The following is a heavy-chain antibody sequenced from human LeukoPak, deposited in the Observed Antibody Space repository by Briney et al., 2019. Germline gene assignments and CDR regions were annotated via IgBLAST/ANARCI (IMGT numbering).Heavy chain of an antibody. CDR3: AGLYSGSYLYYYYYYMDV. Sequence: PSETLSLTCVVYGGSFSGYSWSWIRQPPGKGLEWIGEINHSGSTNYNPSLKSRVTISVDTSKNQFSLKLSSVTAADTAVYYCAGLYSGSYLYYYYYYMDVWGKGTTVTISS. CDR1: GGSFSGYS. J-gene: IGHJ6*03. CDR2: INHSGST. D-gene: IGHD1-26*01. V-gene: IGHV4-34*01.